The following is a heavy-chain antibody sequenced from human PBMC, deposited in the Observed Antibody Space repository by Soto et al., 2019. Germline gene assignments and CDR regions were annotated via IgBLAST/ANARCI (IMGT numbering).Heavy chain of an antibody. CDR1: GVSFSSYA. CDR2: ITPIFGTA. V-gene: IGHV1-69*13. Sequence: SVKVSCKASGVSFSSYAIKWVRQAPGQGLEWMGGITPIFGTADYPQKFQGRVTITADESTNTAYMELSSLRSEDTALYYCTLWSGSYYDSWGQGTLVTVSS. J-gene: IGHJ4*02. CDR3: TLWSGSYYDS. D-gene: IGHD3-3*01.